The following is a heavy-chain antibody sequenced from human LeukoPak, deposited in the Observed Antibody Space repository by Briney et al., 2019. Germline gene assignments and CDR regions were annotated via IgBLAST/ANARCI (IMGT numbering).Heavy chain of an antibody. CDR2: ISYDGSNK. CDR1: GFTFSSYA. D-gene: IGHD3-16*02. J-gene: IGHJ4*02. Sequence: PGGSLRLSCAASGFTFSSYAMHWVRQAPGKGLEWVAVISYDGSNKYYADSVKGRFTISRDNSKNTLYLQMNTLRAEDTAVYYCAKDKAAGYVWGSYQNWGQGTLVTVSS. CDR3: AKDKAAGYVWGSYQN. V-gene: IGHV3-30*04.